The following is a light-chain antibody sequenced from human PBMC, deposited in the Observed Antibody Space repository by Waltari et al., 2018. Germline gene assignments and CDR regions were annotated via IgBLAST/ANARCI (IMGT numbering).Light chain of an antibody. CDR1: NLGSKY. J-gene: IGLJ1*01. Sequence: SYELTQPPSVSVSPGQTARITCGGDNLGSKYVHWYQQKSAQAPVLVIYNDSDRPSGIPERFSGSKSGNTATLTISGVEAGDEVDYYCQVWDSSSDHYIFGVGTRLTVL. CDR3: QVWDSSSDHYI. V-gene: IGLV3-21*01. CDR2: NDS.